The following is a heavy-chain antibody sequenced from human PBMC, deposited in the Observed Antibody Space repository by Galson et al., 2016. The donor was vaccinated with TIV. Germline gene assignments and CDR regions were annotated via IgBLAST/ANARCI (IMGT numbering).Heavy chain of an antibody. D-gene: IGHD3-10*01. J-gene: IGHJ6*03. CDR1: GFTFDDHG. Sequence: SLRLSCAASGFTFDDHGMSWVRQAPGKGLEWVSGISWNGGSTHYADSVKGRFTVSRDNAKNPVYLQMNSLRAEDTALYYCARLNGDTYYYFYIDVWGKGTTVTVSS. CDR2: ISWNGGST. V-gene: IGHV3-20*04. CDR3: ARLNGDTYYYFYIDV.